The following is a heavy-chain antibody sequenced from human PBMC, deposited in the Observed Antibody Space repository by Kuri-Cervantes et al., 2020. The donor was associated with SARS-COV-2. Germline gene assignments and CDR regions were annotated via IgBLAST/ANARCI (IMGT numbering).Heavy chain of an antibody. J-gene: IGHJ4*02. CDR1: GGSFSGYY. CDR2: INHSGST. Sequence: SETLSLTCAVYGGSFSGYYWSWIRQPPGKGLEWIGEINHSGSTNYNPPLKSRVTISVDTSKNQFSLKLSSVTAADTAVYYCARVSYDILTGYYLSPTFDYWGQGTLVTVSS. V-gene: IGHV4-34*01. CDR3: ARVSYDILTGYYLSPTFDY. D-gene: IGHD3-9*01.